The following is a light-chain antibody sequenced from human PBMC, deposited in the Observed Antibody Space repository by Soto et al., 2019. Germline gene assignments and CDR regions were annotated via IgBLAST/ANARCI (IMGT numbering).Light chain of an antibody. Sequence: IRRTPYASTLAASVKEGVTISFRASQCISSWLAWYQQKPGNAPKVLIYDASSLESGVPSRFIGSGYGTEFILTISRLPPDAFVTYYCQQYRSYWRFAQGTKVDIK. CDR2: DAS. V-gene: IGKV1-5*01. CDR3: QQYRSYWR. CDR1: QCISSW. J-gene: IGKJ1*01.